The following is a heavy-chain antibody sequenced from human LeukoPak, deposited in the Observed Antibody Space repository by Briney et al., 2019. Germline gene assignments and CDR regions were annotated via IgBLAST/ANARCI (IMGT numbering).Heavy chain of an antibody. V-gene: IGHV1-8*03. CDR2: MNPNSGNT. CDR1: GYTFTSYE. Sequence: ASVKVSCKASGYTFTSYEINWVRQATGQGLEWMGWMNPNSGNTGYAQKFQGRVTITRNTSISTAYMELSSLRSEDTAVYYCARGNLDYGDQTLEYFQHWGQGTLVTVSS. J-gene: IGHJ1*01. D-gene: IGHD4-17*01. CDR3: ARGNLDYGDQTLEYFQH.